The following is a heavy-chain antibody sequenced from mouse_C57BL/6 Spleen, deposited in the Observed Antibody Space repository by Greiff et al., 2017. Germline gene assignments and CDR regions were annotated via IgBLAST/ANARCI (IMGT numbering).Heavy chain of an antibody. CDR3: ARNWDEGIDY. CDR1: GYSITSGYY. CDR2: ISYDGSN. V-gene: IGHV3-6*01. Sequence: EVKLQESGPGLVKPSQSLSLTCSVTGYSITSGYYWNWIRQFPGNKLEWMGYISYDGSNNYNPSLKNRIAITRDTSKNQFFLKLNSVTTEDTATYYCARNWDEGIDYWGQGTTLTVSS. D-gene: IGHD4-1*01. J-gene: IGHJ2*01.